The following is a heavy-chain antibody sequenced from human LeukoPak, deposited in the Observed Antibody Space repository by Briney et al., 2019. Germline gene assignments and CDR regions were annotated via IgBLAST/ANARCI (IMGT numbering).Heavy chain of an antibody. J-gene: IGHJ3*02. Sequence: PGRSLRLSCAASGFTFSSYGMHWVRQAPGKGLEWVALISHDTSDEYYADSVKGRFTISRNNLKNTLYLQMNSLRAEDTAVYYCAKGLLFTIIVVVNADAFDIRGQGTMVTVSS. CDR1: GFTFSSYG. CDR3: AKGLLFTIIVVVNADAFDI. CDR2: ISHDTSDE. V-gene: IGHV3-30*18. D-gene: IGHD3-22*01.